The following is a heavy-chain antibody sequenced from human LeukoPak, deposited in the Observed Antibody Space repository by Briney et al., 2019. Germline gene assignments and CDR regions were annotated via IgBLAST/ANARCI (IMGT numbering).Heavy chain of an antibody. CDR2: NSGST. J-gene: IGHJ3*01. Sequence: PSETLSLTCTVSGGSINSYYWSWIRQPPGKGLEWIGYNSGSTNYNPSLKSRVTISVDTSKNQFSLKLSSVTAADTAVYYCARHDGSSWYYAFDVWGQGTMVTVSS. V-gene: IGHV4-59*08. CDR3: ARHDGSSWYYAFDV. CDR1: GGSINSYY. D-gene: IGHD6-13*01.